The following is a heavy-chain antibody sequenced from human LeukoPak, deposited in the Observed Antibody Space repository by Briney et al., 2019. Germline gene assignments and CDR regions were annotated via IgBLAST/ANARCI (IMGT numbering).Heavy chain of an antibody. CDR1: GGSISSGSYY. D-gene: IGHD3-9*01. CDR3: ARDNHYDILTGLGAFDI. V-gene: IGHV4-61*01. J-gene: IGHJ3*02. Sequence: SETLSLTCTVSGGSISSGSYYWSWIRQPPGKGLEWIGYIYYSGSTNYNPSLKSRVTISVDTSKNQFSLKLSSVTAADTAVYYCARDNHYDILTGLGAFDIWGQGTMVTVSS. CDR2: IYYSGST.